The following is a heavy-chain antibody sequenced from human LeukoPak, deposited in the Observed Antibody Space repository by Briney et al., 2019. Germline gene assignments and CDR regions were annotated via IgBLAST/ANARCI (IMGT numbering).Heavy chain of an antibody. J-gene: IGHJ4*02. Sequence: PSETLSLTCTVSGASISSGGYYWSWIRQHPGKGLEWIGYIYYSGSTYYNPSLKSRVTISVDTSKNQFSLKLSSVTAADTAVYYCARGAAAAGNFDYWGQGTLVTVSS. CDR3: ARGAAAAGNFDY. D-gene: IGHD6-13*01. V-gene: IGHV4-31*03. CDR1: GASISSGGYY. CDR2: IYYSGST.